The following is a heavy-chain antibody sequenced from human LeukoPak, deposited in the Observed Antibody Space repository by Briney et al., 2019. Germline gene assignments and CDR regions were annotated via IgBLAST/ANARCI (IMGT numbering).Heavy chain of an antibody. CDR3: ARDGGGTVGATKGVDY. CDR1: GYTFTSYY. D-gene: IGHD1-26*01. V-gene: IGHV1-46*01. Sequence: ASVKVSCKASGYTFTSYYMHWVRQAPGQGLEWMGIINPSGGSTSYAQKFQGRVTMTRDTSTSTVYMELSSLRSEDTAVYYCARDGGGTVGATKGVDYWGQGTLVTVSS. J-gene: IGHJ4*02. CDR2: INPSGGST.